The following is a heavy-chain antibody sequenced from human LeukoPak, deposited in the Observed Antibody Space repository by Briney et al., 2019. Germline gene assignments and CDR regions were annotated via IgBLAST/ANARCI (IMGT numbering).Heavy chain of an antibody. Sequence: GGSLRLSCAASGFTFTSYAMNWVRQAPGKGLEWVSAISGSGASTYYAESVKGRFTISRDNSKNTVSLQMNSLRAEDTAVYYCAKGYAYYYGPGSNYGMDVWGQGTRVTVSS. D-gene: IGHD3-10*01. CDR1: GFTFTSYA. J-gene: IGHJ6*02. CDR2: ISGSGAST. V-gene: IGHV3-23*01. CDR3: AKGYAYYYGPGSNYGMDV.